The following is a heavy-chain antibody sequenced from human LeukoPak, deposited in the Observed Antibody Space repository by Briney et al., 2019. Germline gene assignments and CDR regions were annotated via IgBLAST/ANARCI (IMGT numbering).Heavy chain of an antibody. V-gene: IGHV3-30*04. Sequence: PGGSLRLSCAASGFTFSSYGMHGVRQAPAMGLAGVAVISYDGSNKYYADSVKGRFTISRDNSKNTLYLQMNSLRAEDTAVYYCAKDRQTYYHGSGSSNFDYWGQGTLVTVSS. CDR3: AKDRQTYYHGSGSSNFDY. CDR1: GFTFSSYG. D-gene: IGHD3-10*01. J-gene: IGHJ4*02. CDR2: ISYDGSNK.